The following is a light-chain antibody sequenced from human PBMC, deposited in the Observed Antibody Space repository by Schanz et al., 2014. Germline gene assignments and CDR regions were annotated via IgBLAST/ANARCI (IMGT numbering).Light chain of an antibody. Sequence: QSVLTQPPSASGTPGQTVTISCSGDISNIGSNTVNWYQQLPGTAPKLLIYTNNQRPSGVPDRFSGSKSGTSASLAISGLQSDDEADYYCQSYDSSLSAYVVFGGGTKLTVL. J-gene: IGLJ2*01. CDR1: ISNIGSNT. V-gene: IGLV1-44*01. CDR3: QSYDSSLSAYVV. CDR2: TNN.